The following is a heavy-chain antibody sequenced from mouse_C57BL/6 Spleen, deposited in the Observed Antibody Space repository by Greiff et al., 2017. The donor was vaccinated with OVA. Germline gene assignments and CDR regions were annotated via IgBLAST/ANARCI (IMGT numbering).Heavy chain of an antibody. CDR2: IDPSDSYT. J-gene: IGHJ4*01. CDR1: GYTFTSYW. V-gene: IGHV1-59*01. CDR3: ARKLWDDYAMDY. D-gene: IGHD4-1*01. Sequence: QVQLQQPGAELVRPGTSVKLSCKASGYTFTSYWMNWVKQRPGQGLEWIGVIDPSDSYTNYNQKFKGKATLTVDKSSSTAYMQLSSLTSEDSAVYYCARKLWDDYAMDYWGQGTSVTVSS.